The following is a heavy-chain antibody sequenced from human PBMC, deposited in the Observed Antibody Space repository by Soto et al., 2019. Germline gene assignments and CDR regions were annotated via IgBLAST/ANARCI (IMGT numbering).Heavy chain of an antibody. J-gene: IGHJ6*02. Sequence: ETLSLTGAVYGGSFSGYYWSWIRQPPGKGLEWIGEINHSGSTNDNPSLKSRVTISVDTSKNQFSLKLSSVTAADTAVYYCARGRHSSSWYQYVMDVWGQGTIVTVPX. CDR2: INHSGST. D-gene: IGHD6-13*01. CDR3: ARGRHSSSWYQYVMDV. CDR1: GGSFSGYY. V-gene: IGHV4-34*01.